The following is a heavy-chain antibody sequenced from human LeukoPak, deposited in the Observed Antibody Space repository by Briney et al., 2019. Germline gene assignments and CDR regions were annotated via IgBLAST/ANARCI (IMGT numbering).Heavy chain of an antibody. CDR1: GDSITRKY. J-gene: IGHJ2*01. D-gene: IGHD5-24*01. CDR3: ARNGDGYNLTYWYLDL. CDR2: IDDSGST. Sequence: SETLSLTCTVFGDSITRKYWSWIRQPPGERLEWIGFIDDSGSTTYNPSLQGRVTISPDTSKNQFSLKLYSVTAADTAVYHCARNGDGYNLTYWYLDLWGRGTLVTVSS. V-gene: IGHV4-59*01.